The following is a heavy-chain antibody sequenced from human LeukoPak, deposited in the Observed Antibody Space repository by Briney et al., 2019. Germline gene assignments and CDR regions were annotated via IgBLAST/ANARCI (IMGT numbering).Heavy chain of an antibody. J-gene: IGHJ3*02. CDR1: GGSISSSSYY. CDR3: ARVTDYYDSSGYYSDAFDI. Sequence: SETLSLTCTVSGGSISSSSYYWGWIRQPPGKGLEWIGSIYYSGSTNYNPSLKSRVTISVDTSKNQFSLKLSSVTAADTAVYYCARVTDYYDSSGYYSDAFDIWGQGTMVTVSS. CDR2: IYYSGST. D-gene: IGHD3-22*01. V-gene: IGHV4-39*07.